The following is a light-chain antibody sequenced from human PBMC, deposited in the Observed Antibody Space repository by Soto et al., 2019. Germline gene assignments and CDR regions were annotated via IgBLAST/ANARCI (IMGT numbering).Light chain of an antibody. CDR1: QDISNY. J-gene: IGKJ5*01. V-gene: IGKV1-33*01. CDR3: QQYDNRPIT. CDR2: DAS. Sequence: DIQMTQSPSSLSASVGDRVTITCQASQDISNYLNWYQQKPGKAPKLLIYDASNLETGVPSRFSGSESETDFTFTISSLQPEDIATYYRQQYDNRPITFGQGTRLEIK.